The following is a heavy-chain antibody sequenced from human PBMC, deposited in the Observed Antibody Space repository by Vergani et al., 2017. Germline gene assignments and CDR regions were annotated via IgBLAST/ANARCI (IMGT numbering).Heavy chain of an antibody. CDR2: IGKDGINT. V-gene: IGHV3-30*02. CDR1: GFTFSNFG. J-gene: IGHJ6*02. CDR3: ARDSPVRGYYYYYGMDV. Sequence: QVQLVESAGGVVQPGGSLRLSCAASGFTFSNFGMHWIRQAPGKGLEWLAYIGKDGINTRYRDAVKGRFTVSRDNSKDILYLQMDSLRSEDTALYYCARDSPVRGYYYYYGMDVLGQGTTVTVSS. D-gene: IGHD3-10*01.